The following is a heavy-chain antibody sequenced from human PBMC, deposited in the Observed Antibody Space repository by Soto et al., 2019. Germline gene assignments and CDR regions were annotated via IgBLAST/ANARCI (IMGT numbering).Heavy chain of an antibody. J-gene: IGHJ4*02. V-gene: IGHV3-49*03. Sequence: GGSLRLSCSASGFTFGDYAMSWFRQAPGKGLEWVGFIRSKAFSGTTGYAASVTGRFTISRDDSKSIAYLQMNSLQTEDTAVYYCARSRGYCTTSGCPWASVYWGQGT. CDR2: IRSKAFSGTT. D-gene: IGHD2-8*01. CDR3: ARSRGYCTTSGCPWASVY. CDR1: GFTFGDYA.